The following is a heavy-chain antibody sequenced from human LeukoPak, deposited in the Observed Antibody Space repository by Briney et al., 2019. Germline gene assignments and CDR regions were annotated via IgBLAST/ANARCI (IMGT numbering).Heavy chain of an antibody. D-gene: IGHD3-3*01. Sequence: GGSLRLSCAASGFTFSSYWMSWVRQAPGKGLEWVANIKQDGSEKYYVDSVKGRFTISRDNAKNSLYLQMNSLRAEDTAVYYCARDYEHYDFWSGYYAGDYYYYYMDVWGKGTTVTVSS. V-gene: IGHV3-7*01. CDR1: GFTFSSYW. J-gene: IGHJ6*03. CDR3: ARDYEHYDFWSGYYAGDYYYYYMDV. CDR2: IKQDGSEK.